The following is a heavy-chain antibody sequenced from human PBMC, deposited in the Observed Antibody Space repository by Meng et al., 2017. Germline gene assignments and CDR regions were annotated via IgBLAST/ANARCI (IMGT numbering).Heavy chain of an antibody. Sequence: QVQLQESGPRLVRPSQTLSLTCTVPGASISSAVFWIWIRQPPGKDLEWIGYISYSGATHYNPSLKSRITISVETAKNQVSLSLSSVTAADTAVYYCARVVGDCASCYKGWFDPWGQGTLVTVSS. CDR2: ISYSGAT. CDR1: GASISSAVF. J-gene: IGHJ5*02. D-gene: IGHD2-2*02. CDR3: ARVVGDCASCYKGWFDP. V-gene: IGHV4-30-4*01.